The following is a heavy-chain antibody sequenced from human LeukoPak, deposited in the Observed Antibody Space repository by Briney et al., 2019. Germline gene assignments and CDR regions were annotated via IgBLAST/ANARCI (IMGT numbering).Heavy chain of an antibody. CDR1: GFTFDDYA. Sequence: GGSLRLSCAASGFTFDDYAMHWVRQAPGKGLEWVSLISGDGGSTYYADSVKGRFTISRDNSKNSLYLQMSSLRAEDTAVYYCARGANGSPWGQGTLVTVSS. J-gene: IGHJ5*02. CDR3: ARGANGSP. CDR2: ISGDGGST. V-gene: IGHV3-43*02. D-gene: IGHD1-26*01.